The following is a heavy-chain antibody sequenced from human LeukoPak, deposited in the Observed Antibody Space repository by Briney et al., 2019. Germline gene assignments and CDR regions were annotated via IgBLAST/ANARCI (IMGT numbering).Heavy chain of an antibody. CDR3: AKDLNSGSYTFDY. CDR2: ISSSSSYI. Sequence: GGSLRLSCAASGFTFSSYSMNWVRQAPGKGLEWVSSISSSSSYIYYADSLKGRFTISRDNAKNSLYLQMNSLRAEDTAVYYCAKDLNSGSYTFDYWGQGTLVTVSS. D-gene: IGHD1-26*01. J-gene: IGHJ4*02. CDR1: GFTFSSYS. V-gene: IGHV3-21*01.